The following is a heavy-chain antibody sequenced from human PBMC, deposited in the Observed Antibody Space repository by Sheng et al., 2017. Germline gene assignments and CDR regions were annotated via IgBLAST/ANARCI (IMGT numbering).Heavy chain of an antibody. V-gene: IGHV4-38-2*02. Sequence: QVQLQESCPGLVKPSETLSLTCAVSGYSISSGYYWGWIRQPPGKGLEWIGSIYHSGSTYYNPSLKSRVTISVDTSKNQFSLKLSSVTAADTAVYYCARDWCSGGSCYSVHWGQGTLVTVSS. CDR2: IYHSGST. J-gene: IGHJ4*02. CDR3: ARDWCSGGSCYSVH. CDR1: GYSISSGYY. D-gene: IGHD2-15*01.